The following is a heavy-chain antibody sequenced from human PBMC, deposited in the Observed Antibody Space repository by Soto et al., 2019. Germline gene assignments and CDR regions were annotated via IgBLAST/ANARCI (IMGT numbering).Heavy chain of an antibody. CDR3: ARLRDYYDSSGYFSEALDY. Sequence: SQTLSLTCAISGDRVSSNSAAWNWIRQSPSRGLEWLGRTYNRTKWYNDYAASVKSRITINPDTSKNKFSLQLNSVTSEDTAVYFCARLRDYYDSSGYFSEALDYWGQGTLVTVSS. J-gene: IGHJ4*02. CDR2: TYNRTKWYN. CDR1: GDRVSSNSAA. V-gene: IGHV6-1*01. D-gene: IGHD3-22*01.